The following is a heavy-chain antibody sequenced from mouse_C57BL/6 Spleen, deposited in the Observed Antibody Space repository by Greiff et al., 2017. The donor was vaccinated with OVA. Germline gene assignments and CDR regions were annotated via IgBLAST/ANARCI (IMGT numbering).Heavy chain of an antibody. CDR3: ARLPITTVVATDWYFDV. D-gene: IGHD1-1*01. CDR1: GFTFSSYG. CDR2: ISSGGSYT. Sequence: EVKLMESGGDLVKPGGSLKLSCAASGFTFSSYGMSWVRQTPDKRLEWVATISSGGSYTYYPDSVKGRFTISRDNAKNTLYLQMSSLKSEDTAMYYCARLPITTVVATDWYFDVWGTGTTVTVSS. J-gene: IGHJ1*03. V-gene: IGHV5-6*01.